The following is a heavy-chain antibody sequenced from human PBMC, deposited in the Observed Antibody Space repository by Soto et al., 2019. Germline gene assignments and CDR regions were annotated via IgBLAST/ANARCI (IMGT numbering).Heavy chain of an antibody. V-gene: IGHV4-39*01. Sequence: PSETLSLTCTVSGGSISSSSYYWGWIRQPPGKGLEWIGSIYYSGSTYYNPSLKSRVTISVDTSKNQFSLKLSSVTAADTAVYYCRYYDFWSGYYDSDYWGQGTLVTVSS. CDR1: GGSISSSSYY. J-gene: IGHJ4*02. D-gene: IGHD3-3*01. CDR3: RYYDFWSGYYDSDY. CDR2: IYYSGST.